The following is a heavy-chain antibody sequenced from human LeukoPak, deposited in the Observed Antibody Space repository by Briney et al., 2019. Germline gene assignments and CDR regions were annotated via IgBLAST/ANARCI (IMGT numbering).Heavy chain of an antibody. V-gene: IGHV3-7*01. CDR1: GFTFSSYW. CDR3: ARDQTMVRGVIIDGFDY. Sequence: GGSLRLSCAASGFTFSSYWMSWVRQAPGKGLEWVANIKQDGSEKYYVDSVKGRFTISRDNAKNSLYLQMNSLRAEDTAVYYCARDQTMVRGVIIDGFDYWGQGTLVTVSS. J-gene: IGHJ4*02. CDR2: IKQDGSEK. D-gene: IGHD3-10*01.